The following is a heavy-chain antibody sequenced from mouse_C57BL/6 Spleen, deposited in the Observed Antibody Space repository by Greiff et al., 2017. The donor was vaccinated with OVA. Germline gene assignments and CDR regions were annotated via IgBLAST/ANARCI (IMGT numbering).Heavy chain of an antibody. Sequence: QVQLQQSGPELVKPGASVKISCKASGYAFSSSWMNWVKQRPGKGLEWIGRIYPGDGDTNYNGKFKGKATLTADKSSSTAYMQLSSLTSEDSAVYFCARSGLELLRDYFDYWGQGTTLTVSS. J-gene: IGHJ2*01. CDR1: GYAFSSSW. CDR3: ARSGLELLRDYFDY. CDR2: IYPGDGDT. V-gene: IGHV1-82*01. D-gene: IGHD1-1*01.